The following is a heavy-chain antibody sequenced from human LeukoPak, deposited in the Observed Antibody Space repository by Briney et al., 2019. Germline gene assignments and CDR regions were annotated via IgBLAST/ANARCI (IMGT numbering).Heavy chain of an antibody. D-gene: IGHD2/OR15-2a*01. CDR2: INTDGSST. V-gene: IGHV3-74*01. CDR1: GFTFSSYW. Sequence: GGSLRLSCAASGFTFSSYWMHWIRQAPGKGLVWVPRINTDGSSTGYADSVKGRFTISRDNAKNTLYLQMNSLRAEDTAVYYCVRDNPRCCGVIPSNIDDYWGQGTLVTVSS. J-gene: IGHJ4*02. CDR3: VRDNPRCCGVIPSNIDDY.